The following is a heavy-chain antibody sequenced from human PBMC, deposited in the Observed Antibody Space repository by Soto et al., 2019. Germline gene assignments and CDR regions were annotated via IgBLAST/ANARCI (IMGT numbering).Heavy chain of an antibody. Sequence: GESLKISCKGSGYSFTNYWIGWVRQMPGKGLEWMGIIYPGDSHAIYSPSFQGQVTMSADKSISTAYLQWSSLKASDTAMYYCARPYSGGPNDPFDVWGQGTMVSVSS. V-gene: IGHV5-51*01. CDR3: ARPYSGGPNDPFDV. D-gene: IGHD1-26*01. CDR2: IYPGDSHA. CDR1: GYSFTNYW. J-gene: IGHJ3*01.